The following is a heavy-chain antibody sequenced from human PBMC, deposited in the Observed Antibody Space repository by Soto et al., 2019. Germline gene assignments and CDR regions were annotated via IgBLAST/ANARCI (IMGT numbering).Heavy chain of an antibody. CDR2: IYHGGST. CDR3: ARVSSGWYWWFDP. V-gene: IGHV4-38-2*01. Sequence: SETLSLTCAVSGYSISSGYYWGWLRQPPGKGLEWIGSIYHGGSTYYNPSLNSRVTMSVDTSKNQFSLKLSSVTAADTAVYYCARVSSGWYWWFDPWGQGTLVTVSS. D-gene: IGHD6-19*01. J-gene: IGHJ5*02. CDR1: GYSISSGYY.